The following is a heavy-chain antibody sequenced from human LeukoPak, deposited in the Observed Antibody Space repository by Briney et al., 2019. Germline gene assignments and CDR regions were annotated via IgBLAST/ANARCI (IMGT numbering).Heavy chain of an antibody. CDR1: GFSLSTYE. CDR3: AREGMSSSDPFGY. Sequence: PGGSLRLSCAASGFSLSTYEMNWARQAPGKGLECVSYISGRGSTIYYADSVKGRFTISRDNAKNSLYLQMNSLRAEDTAVYYCAREGMSSSDPFGYWGQGTLVSVSS. CDR2: ISGRGSTI. D-gene: IGHD6-6*01. J-gene: IGHJ4*02. V-gene: IGHV3-48*03.